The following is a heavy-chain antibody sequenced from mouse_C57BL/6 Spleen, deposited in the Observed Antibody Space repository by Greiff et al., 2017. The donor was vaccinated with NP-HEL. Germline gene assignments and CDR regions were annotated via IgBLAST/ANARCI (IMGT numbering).Heavy chain of an antibody. CDR3: AHYGNYDLAWFAY. D-gene: IGHD2-1*01. V-gene: IGHV1-19*01. CDR2: INPYNGGT. J-gene: IGHJ3*01. CDR1: GYTFTDYY. Sequence: VQLQQSGPVLVKPGASVKMSCKASGYTFTDYYMNWVKQSHGKSLEWIGVINPYNGGTSYNQKFKGKATLTVDKSSSTAYMELNSLTSEDSAVYYCAHYGNYDLAWFAYWGQGTLVTVSA.